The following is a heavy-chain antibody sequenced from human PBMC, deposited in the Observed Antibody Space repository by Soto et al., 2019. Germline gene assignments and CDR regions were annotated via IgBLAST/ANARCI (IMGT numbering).Heavy chain of an antibody. CDR1: GGSISSDY. CDR2: IYYSGST. CDR3: ARNLHVAALPGDIFDS. J-gene: IGHJ4*02. V-gene: IGHV4-59*01. Sequence: QVQLQESGPGLVKPSETLSLTCTVSGGSISSDYWIWIRQPPGKGLDWIGYIYYSGSTNYNPSLKSRVTISVDTSKNQFSLKLSSVTAADTAVYYCARNLHVAALPGDIFDSWGQGTLVTVSS. D-gene: IGHD6-6*01.